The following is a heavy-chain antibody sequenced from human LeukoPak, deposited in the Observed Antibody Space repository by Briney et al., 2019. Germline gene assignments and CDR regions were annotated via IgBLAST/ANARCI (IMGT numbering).Heavy chain of an antibody. V-gene: IGHV4-59*01. J-gene: IGHJ3*02. Sequence: SETLSLTCTVSGGSISSYYWSWIPQPPGRGLEWIGYIYYSGSTNCNPSVKSRVAMSVDTSKKQFSLKLSSLTAADTAVYYCARGGTAVIAPYAFDIWGQGQWSPSLQ. CDR2: IYYSGST. D-gene: IGHD4-23*01. CDR3: ARGGTAVIAPYAFDI. CDR1: GGSISSYY.